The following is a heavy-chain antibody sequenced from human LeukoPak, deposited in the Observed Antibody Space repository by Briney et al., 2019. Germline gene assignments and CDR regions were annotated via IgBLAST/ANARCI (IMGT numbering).Heavy chain of an antibody. Sequence: PGGSLRLSWAASGFTLSSYAMTWVRQAPGRGLEWVSSVDGGGGTYYADSVKGRFTISRDNSKDTLYLQMNGLRAEDTAVYFCAKQSAGSAAWYSLHYDFWGQGTLVTVSS. D-gene: IGHD6-13*01. CDR3: AKQSAGSAAWYSLHYDF. J-gene: IGHJ4*02. CDR2: VDGGGGT. CDR1: GFTLSSYA. V-gene: IGHV3-23*01.